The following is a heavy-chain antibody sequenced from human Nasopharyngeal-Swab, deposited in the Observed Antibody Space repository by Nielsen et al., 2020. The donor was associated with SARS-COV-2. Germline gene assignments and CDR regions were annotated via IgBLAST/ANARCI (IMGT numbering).Heavy chain of an antibody. D-gene: IGHD3-22*01. CDR1: GGSISSSSYY. CDR2: IYYSGST. V-gene: IGHV4-39*07. J-gene: IGHJ5*02. Sequence: SGTLSLTCTVSGGSISSSSYYWGWIRQPPGKGLEWIGSIYYSGSTYYNPSLKSRVTISVDTSKNQFSLKLSSVTAADTAVYYCARGASEVVVIVWFDPWGQGTLVTVSS. CDR3: ARGASEVVVIVWFDP.